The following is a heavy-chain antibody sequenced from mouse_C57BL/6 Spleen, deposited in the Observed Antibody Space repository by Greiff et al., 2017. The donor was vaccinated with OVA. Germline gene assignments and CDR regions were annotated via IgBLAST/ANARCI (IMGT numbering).Heavy chain of an antibody. CDR1: GFTFSNYW. CDR2: IRLKSDNYAT. D-gene: IGHD1-2*01. Sequence: DVKLVESGGGLVQPGGSMKLSCVASGFTFSNYWMNWVRQSPEQGLEWVAQIRLKSDNYATHYAESVKGRFTISRDDSKSSVYLQMNNVRAEDTGIYYCTDGCVFDYWGQGTTLTVSS. J-gene: IGHJ2*01. V-gene: IGHV6-3*01. CDR3: TDGCVFDY.